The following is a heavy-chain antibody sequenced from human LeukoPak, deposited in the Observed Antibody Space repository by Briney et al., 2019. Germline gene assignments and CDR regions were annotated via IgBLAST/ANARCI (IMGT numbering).Heavy chain of an antibody. J-gene: IGHJ3*02. D-gene: IGHD5-18*01. V-gene: IGHV3-53*01. CDR3: ARVKTAMVDDAFDI. Sequence: TGGSLRLSCAASGFTVSSNYMSWVRQAPGKGLEWVSVIYSGGSTYYADSVKGRSTISRDNSKNTLYLQMNSLRAEDTAVYYCARVKTAMVDDAFDIWGQGTMVTVSS. CDR1: GFTVSSNY. CDR2: IYSGGST.